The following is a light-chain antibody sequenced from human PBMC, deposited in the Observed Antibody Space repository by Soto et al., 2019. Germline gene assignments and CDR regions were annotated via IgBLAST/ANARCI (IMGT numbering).Light chain of an antibody. J-gene: IGKJ5*01. CDR2: EVS. Sequence: DVVMTQTPLSLSVAPGQPASISCKSSQSLLHITGETFLFWYLQKPGQSPQLLIYEVSTRVSGVPDRFSGSGSGTDFTLEISCVETDDVGIYYCMQSTQPPPTFGQGTRLE. CDR3: MQSTQPPPT. V-gene: IGKV2D-29*02. CDR1: QSLLHITGETF.